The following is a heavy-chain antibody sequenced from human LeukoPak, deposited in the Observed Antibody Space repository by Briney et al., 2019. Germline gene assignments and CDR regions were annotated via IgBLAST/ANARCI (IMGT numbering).Heavy chain of an antibody. CDR3: AKDSRGSGSFYGMDV. CDR2: ISGSGGST. CDR1: GFTFSSYA. Sequence: GGSLRLSCAASGFTFSSYAMSWVRQAPGKGLEWVSAISGSGGSTYYADSVKGRFTISRDNSKNTLYLQVNSLRAEDTAVYYCAKDSRGSGSFYGMDVWGQGTTVTVSS. D-gene: IGHD3-10*01. V-gene: IGHV3-23*01. J-gene: IGHJ6*02.